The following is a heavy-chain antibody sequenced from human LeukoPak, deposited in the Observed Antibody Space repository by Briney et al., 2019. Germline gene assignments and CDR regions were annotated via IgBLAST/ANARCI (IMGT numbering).Heavy chain of an antibody. D-gene: IGHD3-22*01. J-gene: IGHJ4*02. CDR2: INTNTGNP. CDR1: GYTFTHYG. CDR3: ARSGYYDSSGYEVGY. Sequence: ASVKVSCKASGYTFTHYGINWVRQAPGQGLGWMGWINTNTGNPTYAQGFTGRFVFSLDTSVSTAYLQISSLKAEDTAVYYCARSGYYDSSGYEVGYWGQGTLVTVSS. V-gene: IGHV7-4-1*02.